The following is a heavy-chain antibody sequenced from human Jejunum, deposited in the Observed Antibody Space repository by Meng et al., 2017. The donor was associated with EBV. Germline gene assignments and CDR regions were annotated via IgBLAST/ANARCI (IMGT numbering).Heavy chain of an antibody. Sequence: QVERANCGARSQKPGSSVKISCKASGYSFISNDINWLRQATGQGLEWMGWMSPSSGNTGYAQKFQDRITMTRSTSMSTAYMELSSLTPDDTAMYDCARLTYCPDGICHGSDYWGQGTLVTVSS. V-gene: IGHV1-8*01. CDR2: MSPSSGNT. CDR1: GYSFISND. CDR3: ARLTYCPDGICHGSDY. D-gene: IGHD2-8*01. J-gene: IGHJ4*02.